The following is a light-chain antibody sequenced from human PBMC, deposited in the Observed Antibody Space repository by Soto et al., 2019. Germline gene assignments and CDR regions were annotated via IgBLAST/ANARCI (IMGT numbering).Light chain of an antibody. CDR2: GAS. CDR3: QQYQNCRLLT. CDR1: QSVSTN. V-gene: IGKV3-15*01. J-gene: IGKJ4*01. Sequence: EIVMTQSPATLSVSPGERATLSCRASQSVSTNLAWYQQKPGQAPRLLIHGASTRATGIPARFSGSGSGTELTLTVSSLQSEDFALYSSQQYQNCRLLTFGGGTKVDI.